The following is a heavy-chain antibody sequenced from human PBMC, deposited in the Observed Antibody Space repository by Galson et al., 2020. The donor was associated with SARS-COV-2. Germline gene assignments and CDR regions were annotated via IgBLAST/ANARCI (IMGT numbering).Heavy chain of an antibody. CDR1: GGSFRGYY. Sequence: SETLSLTCAVYGGSFRGYYWSWIRQPPGKGLEWIGEINHSGRTNYNPSLKSRVTISVDTSKNQFSLKLSSVTAADTAVYSCARAGYSSSWYGPKYYFDYWGQGTLVTVSS. D-gene: IGHD6-13*01. CDR3: ARAGYSSSWYGPKYYFDY. CDR2: INHSGRT. J-gene: IGHJ4*02. V-gene: IGHV4-34*01.